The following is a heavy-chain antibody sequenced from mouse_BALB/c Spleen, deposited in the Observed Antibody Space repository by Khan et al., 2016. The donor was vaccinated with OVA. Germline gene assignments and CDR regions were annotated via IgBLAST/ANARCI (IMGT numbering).Heavy chain of an antibody. J-gene: IGHJ2*01. D-gene: IGHD1-1*01. CDR3: ARKNGSDFDY. V-gene: IGHV1-20*02. CDR2: INPHIGET. CDR1: GYSFTGYF. Sequence: VQLQQSGPELVKPGASVKISCKASGYSFTGYFMNWVMQSHGKSLEWIGRINPHIGETLYNQKFKGKATLTVDESSRTAYMELRSLASEDSAVYYGARKNGSDFDYWGQGTTLTVSS.